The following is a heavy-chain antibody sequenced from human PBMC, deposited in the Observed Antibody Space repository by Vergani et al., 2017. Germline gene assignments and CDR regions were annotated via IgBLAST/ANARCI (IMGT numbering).Heavy chain of an antibody. J-gene: IGHJ3*02. CDR3: ASFSSSADPLRSGAFDI. D-gene: IGHD3-10*01. CDR2: IIPIFGTA. CDR1: GGTFSSYA. V-gene: IGHV1-69*06. Sequence: QVQLVQSGAEVKKPGSSVKVSCKASGGTFSSYAISWVRQAPGQGLEWMGGIIPIFGTANYAQKFQGRVTITADKSTSTAYMELSSLRSEDTAVYYCASFSSSADPLRSGAFDIWGQGTMVTVSS.